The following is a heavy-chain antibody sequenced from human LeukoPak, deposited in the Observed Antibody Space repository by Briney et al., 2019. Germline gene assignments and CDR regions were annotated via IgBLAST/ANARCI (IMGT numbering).Heavy chain of an antibody. CDR2: IYTSGST. Sequence: PSETLSLTCTVSGGSISSGSYYWSWIRQPAGKGLEWIGRIYTSGSTNYNPSLKSRVTISVDTSKNQFSLKLSSLTAADTAVYYCARQEVALKRGDAFDIWGQGTMVTVSS. CDR3: ARQEVALKRGDAFDI. V-gene: IGHV4-61*02. J-gene: IGHJ3*02. D-gene: IGHD5-12*01. CDR1: GGSISSGSYY.